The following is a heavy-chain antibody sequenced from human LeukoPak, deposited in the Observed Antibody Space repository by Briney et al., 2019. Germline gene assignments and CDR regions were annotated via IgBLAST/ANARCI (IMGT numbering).Heavy chain of an antibody. CDR2: IYYSGST. CDR1: GGSISSGDYY. CDR3: ARVRGGSGGYCVDY. V-gene: IGHV4-30-4*01. Sequence: SETLSLTCTVSGGSISSGDYYWSWIRQPPGKGLEWIGYIYYSGSTYYNPSLKSRVTMSVDTSKKQFSLKLSSVTAADTAMYYCARVRGGSGGYCVDYWGQGTLVTVSS. D-gene: IGHD3-10*01. J-gene: IGHJ4*02.